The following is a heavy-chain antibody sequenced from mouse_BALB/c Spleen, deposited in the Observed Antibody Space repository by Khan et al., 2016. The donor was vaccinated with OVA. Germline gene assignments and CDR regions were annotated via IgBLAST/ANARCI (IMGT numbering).Heavy chain of an antibody. CDR2: ISYSGRT. CDR1: GYSITSDYA. J-gene: IGHJ3*01. V-gene: IGHV3-2*02. CDR3: AGGRAY. Sequence: EVQLQESGPGLVKPSQSLSLTCTATGYSITSDYAWNWIRQFPGNKLEWMDYISYSGRTSSTPSLKSRTSITRDTSKNQFFLQLNSVTTEDTASYYGAGGRAYWGQGTLVTVSA. D-gene: IGHD3-3*01.